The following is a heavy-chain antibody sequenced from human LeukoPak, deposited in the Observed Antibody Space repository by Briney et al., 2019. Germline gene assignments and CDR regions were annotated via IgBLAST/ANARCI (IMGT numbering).Heavy chain of an antibody. CDR1: GGSFSSYY. D-gene: IGHD6-19*01. V-gene: IGHV4-59*01. CDR2: IYYSGST. Sequence: NPSETLSLTCTVSGGSFSSYYWSWIRQPPGKGLEWIGYIYYSGSTNYNPSLKSRVTISVDTSKNQFSLKLSSVTAADTAVYYCARVDSSGWYQHYYFDYWGQGTLVTVSS. J-gene: IGHJ4*02. CDR3: ARVDSSGWYQHYYFDY.